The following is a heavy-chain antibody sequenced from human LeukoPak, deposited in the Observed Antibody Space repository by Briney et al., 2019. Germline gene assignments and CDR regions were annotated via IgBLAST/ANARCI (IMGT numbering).Heavy chain of an antibody. CDR3: ARVSHDSGGVEYFQN. V-gene: IGHV4-30-4*08. CDR1: GGSIDSGGYD. D-gene: IGHD4-23*01. Sequence: SETLSLTCTVSGGSIDSGGYDWSWIRQHPGKGLEWIGYIYHSGSSYYNPSLKSRVIISVDTSKNQFSLKLRSVTAADTAVYYCARVSHDSGGVEYFQNWGQGTLVTVSS. J-gene: IGHJ1*01. CDR2: IYHSGSS.